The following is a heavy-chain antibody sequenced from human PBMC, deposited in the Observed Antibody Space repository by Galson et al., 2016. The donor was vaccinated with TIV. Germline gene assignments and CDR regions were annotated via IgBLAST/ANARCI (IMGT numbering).Heavy chain of an antibody. CDR3: AKCRNTAMDTYYYYYGLDV. D-gene: IGHD5-18*01. CDR1: GDTFSSYP. Sequence: SVKVSCKAYGDTFSSYPFNWVRQAPGQGLEWVGGFIPLFGTANYAQKFQGRVTISADESTSTLYMEVRSLRSEDTAVYYCAKCRNTAMDTYYYYYGLDVWGQGTTVTVSS. J-gene: IGHJ6*02. CDR2: FIPLFGTA. V-gene: IGHV1-69*13.